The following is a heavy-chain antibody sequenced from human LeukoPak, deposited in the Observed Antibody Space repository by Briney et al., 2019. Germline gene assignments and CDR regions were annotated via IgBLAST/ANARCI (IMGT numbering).Heavy chain of an antibody. Sequence: SETLSLTCTVSGGSTSYYYWSWIRQAPGKGLEWIGYIYYSGSTNYNPSLKSRVTISVDTSKNQFSLKLSSVTAADTAVYHCARHDRGSGPFQHWGQGTLVTVSS. CDR1: GGSTSYYY. V-gene: IGHV4-59*08. CDR3: ARHDRGSGPFQH. D-gene: IGHD6-19*01. J-gene: IGHJ1*01. CDR2: IYYSGST.